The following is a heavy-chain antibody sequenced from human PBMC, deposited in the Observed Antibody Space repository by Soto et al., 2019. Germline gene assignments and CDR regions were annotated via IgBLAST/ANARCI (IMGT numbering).Heavy chain of an antibody. D-gene: IGHD5-12*01. J-gene: IGHJ4*02. Sequence: PGGSLRLSCEASGLTFSSSWRHWVRQAPGKGLLWVSRISIGGSETYYADSVKGRFTISRDNARNTLYLQMDSLRAEDTAVYFCVRGYTGYGNFDYWGQGTLVTVYS. CDR3: VRGYTGYGNFDY. CDR1: GLTFSSSW. V-gene: IGHV3-74*01. CDR2: ISIGGSET.